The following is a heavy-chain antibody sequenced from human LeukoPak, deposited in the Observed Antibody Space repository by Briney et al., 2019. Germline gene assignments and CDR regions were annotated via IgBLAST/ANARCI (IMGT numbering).Heavy chain of an antibody. CDR1: GGSISSGGYY. V-gene: IGHV4-31*03. Sequence: SQTLSLTCTVSGGSISSGGYYWSWIRQHPGKGLEWIGYIYYIGSSYYNPSLKSRVTISVDTSKNQFSLKLTSVTAAHTAVYYCARGEMATTYYFDYWGQGTLVTVSS. D-gene: IGHD5-24*01. CDR2: IYYIGSS. J-gene: IGHJ4*02. CDR3: ARGEMATTYYFDY.